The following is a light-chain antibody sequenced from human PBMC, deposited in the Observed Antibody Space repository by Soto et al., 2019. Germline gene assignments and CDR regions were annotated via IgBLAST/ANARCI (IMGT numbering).Light chain of an antibody. CDR3: QQRSNRPPILT. CDR1: QSVNGY. J-gene: IGKJ4*01. CDR2: GAS. V-gene: IGKV3-11*01. Sequence: ENVLTQVPATLSLSPGETAALSCRHSQSVNGYVYWYQQKPGQAPSLLIYGASTSASATPARFSGSGSGAHFTLTISSLEPEDVAVYYCQQRSNRPPILTFGGGTKVEL.